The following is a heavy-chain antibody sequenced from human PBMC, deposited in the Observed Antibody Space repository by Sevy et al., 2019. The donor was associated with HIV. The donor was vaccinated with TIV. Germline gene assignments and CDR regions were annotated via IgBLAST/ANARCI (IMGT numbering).Heavy chain of an antibody. CDR3: GEAGFVGSGRAGNFDY. CDR1: GFTFTTYA. V-gene: IGHV3-23*01. Sequence: GGSLRLSCAASGFTFTTYAMTWVRQGPRKGLEWVSSITGSGGASYYADSVKGRFTTSRDSSRKIVTLQMNGLRVEGTGGYYCGEAGFVGSGRAGNFDYWGQGAMFTVSS. D-gene: IGHD1-26*01. CDR2: ITGSGGAS. J-gene: IGHJ4*02.